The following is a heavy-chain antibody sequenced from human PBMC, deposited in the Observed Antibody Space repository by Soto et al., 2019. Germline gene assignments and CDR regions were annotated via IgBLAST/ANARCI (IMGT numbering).Heavy chain of an antibody. CDR3: GRYLAMDV. CDR2: IDQYGSVT. V-gene: IGHV3-7*05. J-gene: IGHJ6*02. Sequence: GGSLRLSCAASGFMFSSSSMTWVRQAPGKGLEWVATIDQYGSVTKYVDSVKGLFTISRVNANSSLFLQMNSLRGDDTAVYYCGRYLAMDVWGQWTTVISP. CDR1: GFMFSSSS.